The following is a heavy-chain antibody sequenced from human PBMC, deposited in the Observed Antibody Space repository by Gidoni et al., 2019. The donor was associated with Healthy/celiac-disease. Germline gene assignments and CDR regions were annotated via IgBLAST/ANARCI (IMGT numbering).Heavy chain of an antibody. Sequence: EVQLVETVGGLVKPGGSLSLSCAASALTLSNAWMSWVRQAPGKVLEWVGRIKSKTDDGTTDYAAPVKGRFTISRDVSKNTLYMQMNSMKTEDTAVYYCTTVAGSVWGSHGGYWGQGTLVTVSS. CDR3: TTVAGSVWGSHGGY. V-gene: IGHV3-15*01. CDR1: ALTLSNAW. J-gene: IGHJ4*02. D-gene: IGHD3-16*01. CDR2: IKSKTDDGTT.